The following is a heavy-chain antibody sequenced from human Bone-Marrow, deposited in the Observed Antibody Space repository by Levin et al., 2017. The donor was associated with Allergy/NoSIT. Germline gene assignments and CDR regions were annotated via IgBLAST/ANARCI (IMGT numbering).Heavy chain of an antibody. CDR3: ARYNYEYNALDI. CDR2: IGTAGDT. V-gene: IGHV3-13*01. Sequence: GGSLRLSCAASGFTFRTHDMHWVRQGTGKGLEWVSTIGTAGDTYYPDSVRGRFTISRENAKNSLYLHMNGLSAGDTAVYYCARYNYEYNALDIWGQGTMVTVSS. CDR1: GFTFRTHD. J-gene: IGHJ3*02. D-gene: IGHD5-18*01.